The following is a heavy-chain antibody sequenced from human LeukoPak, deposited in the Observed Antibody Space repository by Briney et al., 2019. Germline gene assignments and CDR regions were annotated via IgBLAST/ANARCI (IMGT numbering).Heavy chain of an antibody. J-gene: IGHJ4*02. Sequence: GGSLRLSCAASGFTFSSYAMSWVRQAPGKGLEWVSAISGSGGSTYYADSVKGRFTISRDNSKNTLYLQMNSLRAEDTAVYYCAKAAQFGTIVATSRTFDYWGQGTLVTVSS. D-gene: IGHD5-12*01. V-gene: IGHV3-23*01. CDR1: GFTFSSYA. CDR2: ISGSGGST. CDR3: AKAAQFGTIVATSRTFDY.